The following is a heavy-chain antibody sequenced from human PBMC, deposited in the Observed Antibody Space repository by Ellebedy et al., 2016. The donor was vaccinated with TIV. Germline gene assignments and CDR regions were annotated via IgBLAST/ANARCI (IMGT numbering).Heavy chain of an antibody. CDR2: INQSGRT. CDR1: DGSLRGYY. V-gene: IGHV4-34*01. D-gene: IGHD2-2*01. CDR3: ARSRYARNFDY. J-gene: IGHJ4*02. Sequence: SETLSLXXGVYDGSLRGYYWSWIRQPPGTGLEWIGEINQSGRTNYNPSLKSRLSMSLDTSKNQFSLRLTSVTAADTAVYYCARSRYARNFDYWGQGMLVTVSS.